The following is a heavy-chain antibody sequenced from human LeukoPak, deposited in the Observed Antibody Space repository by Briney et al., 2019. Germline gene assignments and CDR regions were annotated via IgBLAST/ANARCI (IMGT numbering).Heavy chain of an antibody. Sequence: SETLSLTCTVSGGSISSYYWSWIRQPAGKGLEWIGRIYTSGSTNYNPSLKSRVIMSVDTSKNQFSLKLSSVTAADTAVYYCARDELGYCSSTSCYEGYYHYYYMDVWGKGTTVTVSS. CDR2: IYTSGST. CDR3: ARDELGYCSSTSCYEGYYHYYYMDV. J-gene: IGHJ6*03. CDR1: GGSISSYY. V-gene: IGHV4-4*07. D-gene: IGHD2-2*01.